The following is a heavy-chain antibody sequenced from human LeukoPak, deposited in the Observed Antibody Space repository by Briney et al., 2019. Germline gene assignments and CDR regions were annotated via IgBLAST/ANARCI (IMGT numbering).Heavy chain of an antibody. CDR3: ARVAYDILTGSPSAYFDY. D-gene: IGHD3-9*01. J-gene: IGHJ4*02. CDR2: INTSGST. CDR1: GGSISSYY. Sequence: SETLSLTCTVSGGSISSYYWSWIRQPAGKGLEWIGRINTSGSTNYNPSLKSRVTMSVDTSKNQFSLKLSSVTAADTAVYYCARVAYDILTGSPSAYFDYWGQGTLVTVSS. V-gene: IGHV4-4*07.